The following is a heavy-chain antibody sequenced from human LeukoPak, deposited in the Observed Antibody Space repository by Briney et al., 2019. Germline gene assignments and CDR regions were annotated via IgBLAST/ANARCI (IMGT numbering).Heavy chain of an antibody. CDR2: IIPILGIA. CDR3: ARDLGRSGSPGYGMDV. CDR1: GGTFSSYA. J-gene: IGHJ6*02. D-gene: IGHD1-26*01. Sequence: SVKVSCKASGGTFSSYAISWVRQAPGQGLEWMGRIIPILGIANYAQKFQGRVTITADKSTSTAYMELSSLRSEDTAVYYCARDLGRSGSPGYGMDVWGQGTTVTVSS. V-gene: IGHV1-69*04.